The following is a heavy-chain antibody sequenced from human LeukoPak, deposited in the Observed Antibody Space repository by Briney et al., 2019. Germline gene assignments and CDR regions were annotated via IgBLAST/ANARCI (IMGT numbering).Heavy chain of an antibody. D-gene: IGHD3-3*01. CDR2: IYYSGST. Sequence: PSQTLSLTCTVSGGSISSGGYYWSWIRQHPGKGLEWIGYIYYSGSTYYNPSLKSRVTISVDTSKNQFSLKLSSVTAADTAVYYCARGGKSRRYYDFWSGYYTGNWFDPWGQGTLVTVSS. V-gene: IGHV4-31*03. J-gene: IGHJ5*02. CDR3: ARGGKSRRYYDFWSGYYTGNWFDP. CDR1: GGSISSGGYY.